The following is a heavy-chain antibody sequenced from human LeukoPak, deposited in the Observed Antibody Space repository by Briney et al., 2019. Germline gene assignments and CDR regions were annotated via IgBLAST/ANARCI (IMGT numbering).Heavy chain of an antibody. CDR3: ARAWAVTFGGVIVDIHAFDI. J-gene: IGHJ3*02. D-gene: IGHD3-16*02. CDR1: GFTFSSYS. Sequence: GGSLRLSCAASGFTFSSYSMNWVRQAPGKWLEWVSSINSSSSYIYYADSVKGRFTISRDNAKNSLYLQMNSLRAEDTAVYDCARAWAVTFGGVIVDIHAFDIWGQGTMVTVSS. V-gene: IGHV3-21*01. CDR2: INSSSSYI.